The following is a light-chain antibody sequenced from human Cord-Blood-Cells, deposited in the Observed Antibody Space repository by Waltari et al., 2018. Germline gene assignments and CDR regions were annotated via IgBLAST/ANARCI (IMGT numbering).Light chain of an antibody. CDR3: QQYNSSPYT. CDR2: KAP. CDR1: QSISSL. V-gene: IGKV1-5*03. J-gene: IGKJ2*01. Sequence: DIQMTQSPTTLSASVGDRVTITCRASQSISSLLAWYQQKPGKAPKLLIYKAPSLESGVPSRFSGSGSGTEFTLTISSLQPDDFATYYCQQYNSSPYTFGQGTKLEIK.